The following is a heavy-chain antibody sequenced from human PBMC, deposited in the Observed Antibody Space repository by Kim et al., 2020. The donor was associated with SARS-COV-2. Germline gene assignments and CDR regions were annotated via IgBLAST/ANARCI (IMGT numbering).Heavy chain of an antibody. Sequence: GGSLRLSCAASGFSFSDYAMHWVRQAPGKGLEWVAFIAFDGDQKFFADFAKGRFTVSRDNSQNTLYLEMRSLKAEDTAVYYCARDHPFCSGGTCSPNYYYYAMDVWGQGTTVTVSS. D-gene: IGHD2-15*01. CDR3: ARDHPFCSGGTCSPNYYYYAMDV. CDR2: IAFDGDQK. V-gene: IGHV3-30*04. CDR1: GFSFSDYA. J-gene: IGHJ6*02.